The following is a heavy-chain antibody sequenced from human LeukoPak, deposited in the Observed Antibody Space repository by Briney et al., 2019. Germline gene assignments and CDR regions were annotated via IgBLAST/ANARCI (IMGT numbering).Heavy chain of an antibody. Sequence: PLRTLSLTCTVSGGSISSGNYWSWIRQPAGKGLEWIGRIYTSGSTNYNPSLKSRVTISVDTSKNQFSLKLSSVTAADTAVYYCARDRIAAAGTYYGMDVWGQGTTVTVSS. CDR2: IYTSGST. J-gene: IGHJ6*02. CDR3: ARDRIAAAGTYYGMDV. D-gene: IGHD6-13*01. CDR1: GGSISSGNY. V-gene: IGHV4-61*02.